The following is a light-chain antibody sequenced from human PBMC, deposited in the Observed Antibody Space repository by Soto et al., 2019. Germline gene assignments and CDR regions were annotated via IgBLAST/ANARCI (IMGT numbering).Light chain of an antibody. Sequence: EMVLTQSPGTLSLSTGERATLSCRASQSVSSSYLAWYQQKPGQAPRLLIYGASSRATGIPDRFSGSRSGTDFTLTISRLEPEDFAVYYCQQYGSSPNTFGQGTELEIK. CDR3: QQYGSSPNT. CDR1: QSVSSSY. CDR2: GAS. V-gene: IGKV3-20*01. J-gene: IGKJ2*01.